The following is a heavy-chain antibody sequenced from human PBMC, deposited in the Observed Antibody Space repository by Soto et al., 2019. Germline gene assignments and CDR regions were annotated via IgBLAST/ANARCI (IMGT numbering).Heavy chain of an antibody. V-gene: IGHV4-31*01. Sequence: VQLQESGPGLVKASQTLSLTCTVSGGSIRNGNYYWSWIRQLPGKGLEWIGNIYYIGTTSYNPSLWSIVIISIDTSKTLFSLEFTSVLAADTAVYYCAKNETTRPGLDPCGQGTLVTVSS. CDR2: IYYIGTT. CDR1: GGSIRNGNYY. CDR3: AKNETTRPGLDP. D-gene: IGHD1-1*01. J-gene: IGHJ5*02.